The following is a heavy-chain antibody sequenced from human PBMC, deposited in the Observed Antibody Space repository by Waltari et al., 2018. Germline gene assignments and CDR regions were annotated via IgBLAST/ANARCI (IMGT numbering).Heavy chain of an antibody. CDR3: ARDALAARLAY. J-gene: IGHJ4*02. D-gene: IGHD6-6*01. Sequence: QVQLQQWGAGLFKPSETLSLTCAVYGGSFSGYYWSWIRQPPGKGLEWIGEINHSGSTNYNPSLKSRVTISVDTSKNQFSLKLSSVTAADTAVYYCARDALAARLAYWGQGTLVTVSS. CDR2: INHSGST. CDR1: GGSFSGYY. V-gene: IGHV4-34*01.